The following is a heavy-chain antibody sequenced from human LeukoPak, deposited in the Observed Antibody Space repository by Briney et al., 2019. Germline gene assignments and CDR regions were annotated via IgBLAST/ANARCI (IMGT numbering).Heavy chain of an antibody. Sequence: SETLSLTCTVSGDSTSSSTYYWDWIRQAPGKGLEWIGNLYDSGTTHYNPSLKSRVTISVDTSKNQFSLKLSSVTAADTAVYYCAATYYYDSGADYGGGPWGQGTLVTVSS. CDR1: GDSTSSSTYY. CDR2: LYDSGTT. D-gene: IGHD3-22*01. J-gene: IGHJ4*02. V-gene: IGHV4-39*01. CDR3: AATYYYDSGADYGGGP.